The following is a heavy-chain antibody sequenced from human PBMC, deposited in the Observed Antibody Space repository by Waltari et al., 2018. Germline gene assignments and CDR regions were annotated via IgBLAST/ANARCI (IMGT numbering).Heavy chain of an antibody. CDR2: IYIGGTSI. D-gene: IGHD2-21*01. V-gene: IGHV3-48*03. J-gene: IGHJ4*02. CDR3: ARETANCAGDCYDY. CDR1: GFTVRNSE. Sequence: EVQLVESGGGLVQPGGALRLSWATPGFTVRNSELNWVRHAPGKGLEGVSYIYIGGTSIHYAGSVRGRFTISSDDSKNSVYLQMNSLRAEDTAIYYCARETANCAGDCYDYWGQGTLVTVSS.